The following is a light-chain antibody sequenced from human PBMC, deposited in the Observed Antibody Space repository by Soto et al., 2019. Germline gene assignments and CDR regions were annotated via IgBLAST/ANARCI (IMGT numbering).Light chain of an antibody. J-gene: IGLJ3*02. Sequence: QSVLTQPRSVSGSPGQSVTISCTGTSSDVGGYNYVSWNQQHPGKAPKLMIYDVSRRPSGVPDRFSGSKSGNTASLTISGLLAEDEADYYCCSYAGSYTWVFGGGTKLTVL. CDR2: DVS. CDR1: SSDVGGYNY. CDR3: CSYAGSYTWV. V-gene: IGLV2-11*01.